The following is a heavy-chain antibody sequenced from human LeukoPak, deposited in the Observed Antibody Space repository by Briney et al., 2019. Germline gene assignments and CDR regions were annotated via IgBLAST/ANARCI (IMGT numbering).Heavy chain of an antibody. CDR1: GVSFSDYY. CDR3: AKDLTAAAAY. D-gene: IGHD6-13*01. CDR2: ISYDGSNK. V-gene: IGHV3-30*18. Sequence: GGSLRLSCAASGVSFSDYYMTWIRQAPGKGLEWVAVISYDGSNKYYADSVKGRFTISRDNSKNTLYLQMNSLRAEDTAVYYCAKDLTAAAAYWGQGTLVTVSS. J-gene: IGHJ4*02.